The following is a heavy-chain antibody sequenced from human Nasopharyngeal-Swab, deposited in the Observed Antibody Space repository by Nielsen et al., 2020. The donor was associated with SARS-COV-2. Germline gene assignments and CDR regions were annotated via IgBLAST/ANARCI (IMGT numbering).Heavy chain of an antibody. CDR2: IYSGGST. Sequence: GESLKISCAASGFTVSSNYMSWVRQAPGKGLEWVSVIYSGGSTYYADSVKGRFTVSRDNSKNTLYLQMNGLRAEDTAVYYCARVYYGSGSSWGQGTLVTVSS. CDR1: GFTVSSNY. J-gene: IGHJ4*02. V-gene: IGHV3-66*01. D-gene: IGHD3-10*01. CDR3: ARVYYGSGSS.